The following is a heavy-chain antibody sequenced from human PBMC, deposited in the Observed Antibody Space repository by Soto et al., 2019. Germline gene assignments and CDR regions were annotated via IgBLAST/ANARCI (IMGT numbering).Heavy chain of an antibody. V-gene: IGHV4-34*01. CDR2: INHSGST. J-gene: IGHJ6*03. Sequence: TSETLSLTCAVYGGSFSGYYWSWLRQPPGKGLEWIGEINHSGSTNYNPSLKSRVTISVDTSKNQFSLKLSSVTAADTAVYYCARGAGGLRSYYYYYMDVWGKGTTVTVSS. CDR3: ARGAGGLRSYYYYYMDV. CDR1: GGSFSGYY. D-gene: IGHD3-3*01.